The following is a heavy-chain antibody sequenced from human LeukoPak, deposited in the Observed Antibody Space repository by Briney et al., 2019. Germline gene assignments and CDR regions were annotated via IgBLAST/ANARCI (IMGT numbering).Heavy chain of an antibody. Sequence: ASVKVSCKASGGTFGSYAISWVRQAPGQGLEWMGRIIPIFGTANYAQKFQGRVTITTDESTSTAYMELSSLRSEDTAVYYCARGSLRYFDWFIDYWGQGTLVTVSS. D-gene: IGHD3-9*01. CDR1: GGTFGSYA. V-gene: IGHV1-69*05. J-gene: IGHJ4*02. CDR2: IIPIFGTA. CDR3: ARGSLRYFDWFIDY.